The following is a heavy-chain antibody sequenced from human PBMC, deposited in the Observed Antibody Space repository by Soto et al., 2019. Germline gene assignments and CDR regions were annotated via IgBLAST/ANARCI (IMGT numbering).Heavy chain of an antibody. CDR2: ISYDGSNK. CDR3: AKSGVTTPFDY. Sequence: QVQLVESGGGVVQPGRSLRLSCAASGFTFSSYGMHWVRQAPGKGLEWVAVISYDGSNKYYADSVKGRFTISRDNSKNTLYLLMNSLRAEGTAVCYGAKSGVTTPFDYWGQGTLVTVSS. CDR1: GFTFSSYG. D-gene: IGHD4-17*01. J-gene: IGHJ4*02. V-gene: IGHV3-30*18.